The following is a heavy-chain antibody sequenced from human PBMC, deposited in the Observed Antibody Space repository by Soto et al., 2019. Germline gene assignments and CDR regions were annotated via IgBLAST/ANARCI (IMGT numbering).Heavy chain of an antibody. CDR3: ALRSMAAVPEY. CDR2: LYYGRSA. Sequence: QVQLQESGPGLVKPSETLSLTCAVSGDSISSYYCMWIRQPPGKGLESIGYLYYGRSANYNPSLKSRVPWSGDTSPNQCSLTLGAMTAADTAVYYCALRSMAAVPEYWGQGTLVTVSS. J-gene: IGHJ4*02. V-gene: IGHV4-59*01. CDR1: GDSISSYY. D-gene: IGHD6-13*01.